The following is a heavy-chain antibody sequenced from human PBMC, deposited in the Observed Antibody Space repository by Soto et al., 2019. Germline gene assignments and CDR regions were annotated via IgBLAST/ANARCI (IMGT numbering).Heavy chain of an antibody. CDR2: IKSDGSST. D-gene: IGHD3-22*01. J-gene: IGHJ4*02. CDR3: TRDFDR. Sequence: ETLRLSCAASGFTFSSYWMHWVRQAPGKGLVWVSRIKSDGSSTYYADSVKGGFTISRDNAKNTLHLQMNSLRAEDTAVYYCTRDFDRWGQGTLVTVS. CDR1: GFTFSSYW. V-gene: IGHV3-74*01.